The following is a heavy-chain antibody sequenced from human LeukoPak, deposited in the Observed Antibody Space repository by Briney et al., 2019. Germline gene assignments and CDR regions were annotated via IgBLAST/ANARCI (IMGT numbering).Heavy chain of an antibody. CDR1: GFTFSSYA. CDR2: ISGSGVNT. D-gene: IGHD3-22*01. CDR3: AKDLRYYDNSGYPDAFDI. J-gene: IGHJ3*02. V-gene: IGHV3-23*01. Sequence: GGSLRLSCAASGFTFSSYAMSWVRQAPGKGLAWVSAISGSGVNTFYADSVKGRFTISRDNSKNTLYLQMSSLRAEDTAVYYCAKDLRYYDNSGYPDAFDIWSQGTMVTVSS.